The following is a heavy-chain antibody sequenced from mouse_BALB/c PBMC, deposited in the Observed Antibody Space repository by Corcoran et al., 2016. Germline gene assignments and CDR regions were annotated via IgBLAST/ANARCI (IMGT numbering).Heavy chain of an antibody. CDR1: GFSLSTSGMS. V-gene: IGHV8-8*01. CDR2: IWWNDDK. J-gene: IGHJ4*01. CDR3: ARIASDGNYYAMDY. Sequence: QVTLKESGPGILQPSQTLSLTCSFSGFSLSTSGMSVGWIRQPSGKGLEWLAHIWWNDDKYYNPALKSRLTISKDTSNNQVFLKIAIVVTADTATYYCARIASDGNYYAMDYWGQGTSVTVSS. D-gene: IGHD2-1*01.